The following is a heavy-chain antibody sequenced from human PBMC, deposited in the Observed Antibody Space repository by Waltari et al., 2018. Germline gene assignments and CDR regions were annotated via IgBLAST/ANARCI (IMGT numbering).Heavy chain of an antibody. J-gene: IGHJ1*01. CDR2: ISSSGSTI. Sequence: QMQLQESGPGLVKPSGTLSLTCAVSGASISSINWWTWVRPSPGQGLEWVSYISSSGSTIYYADSVKGRFTISRDNAKNSLYLQMNSLRAEDTAVYYCARDPYWGVSNYGSGTHGLFQHWGQVTLVTVSS. V-gene: IGHV3-11*04. CDR1: GASISSINW. D-gene: IGHD3-10*01. CDR3: ARDPYWGVSNYGSGTHGLFQH.